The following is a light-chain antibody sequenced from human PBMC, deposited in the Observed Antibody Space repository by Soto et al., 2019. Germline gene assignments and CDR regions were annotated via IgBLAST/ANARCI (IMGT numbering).Light chain of an antibody. CDR3: QHYSTYPRA. J-gene: IGKJ4*01. CDR2: AAS. CDR1: QDISTW. V-gene: IGKV1D-16*01. Sequence: DIQMTQSPSSLSASVGDRVTITCRASQDISTWLAWYQQKPEKAPRYLIYAASSLQSGVPARFTGSRSGTDITLSISSLQPEDFATYYCQHYSTYPRAFGGGTKVEIK.